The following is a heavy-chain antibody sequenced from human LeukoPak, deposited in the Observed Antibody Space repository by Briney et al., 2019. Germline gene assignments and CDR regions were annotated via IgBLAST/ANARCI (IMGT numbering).Heavy chain of an antibody. D-gene: IGHD1-26*01. Sequence: GSLRLSCAASGFTFSSYWMGWVRQAPGKWLEWVANMNIDGSEKYYADSAKGRFTISRDNARNSVYLQMNSLRVEDTAVYYCARDPVEWELLLDYWGQGTLVTVSS. CDR2: MNIDGSEK. CDR1: GFTFSSYW. J-gene: IGHJ4*02. V-gene: IGHV3-7*01. CDR3: ARDPVEWELLLDY.